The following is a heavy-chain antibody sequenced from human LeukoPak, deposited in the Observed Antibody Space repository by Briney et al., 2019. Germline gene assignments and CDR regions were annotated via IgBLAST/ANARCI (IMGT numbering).Heavy chain of an antibody. CDR3: AKSLERLLYFDY. CDR2: IYSGDNT. D-gene: IGHD1-1*01. J-gene: IGHJ4*02. Sequence: GGSLRLSCAASGFTVSSNYVSWVRQAPGKGLEWVSVIYSGDNTYYADSVKGRFTISRDNSKNTLYLQMNSLRAEDTAVYYCAKSLERLLYFDYWGQGTLVTVSS. CDR1: GFTVSSNY. V-gene: IGHV3-66*01.